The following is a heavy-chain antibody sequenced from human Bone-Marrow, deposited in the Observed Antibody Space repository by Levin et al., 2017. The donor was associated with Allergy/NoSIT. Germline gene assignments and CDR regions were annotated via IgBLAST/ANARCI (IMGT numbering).Heavy chain of an antibody. V-gene: IGHV4-61*01. J-gene: IGHJ6*02. Sequence: NPSETLSLTCSVSGGSFSSGTYYWSWIRRPPGKELEWIGYINYRGVTKYNPSLQSRVTISVDTSKTEFSLKVTSVTAADTAVYYCARNRIIVSGGNDYYYGMDVWGQGTTVTVSS. CDR2: INYRGVT. D-gene: IGHD5/OR15-5a*01. CDR1: GGSFSSGTYY. CDR3: ARNRIIVSGGNDYYYGMDV.